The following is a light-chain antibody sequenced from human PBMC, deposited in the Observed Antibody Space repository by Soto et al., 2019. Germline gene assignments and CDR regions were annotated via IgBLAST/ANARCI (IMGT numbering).Light chain of an antibody. CDR1: SSDVGGYNR. Sequence: QSVLTQPPSVSGSLGQSVTISCTGTSSDVGGYNRVSWFQQPPGTAPKLIIYEVYNRPSGVPDRFSGSRSGNTASLTISGLQAEDEADYYCSLYTSSSTWVFGGGTKLTVL. V-gene: IGLV2-18*01. CDR3: SLYTSSSTWV. J-gene: IGLJ3*02. CDR2: EVY.